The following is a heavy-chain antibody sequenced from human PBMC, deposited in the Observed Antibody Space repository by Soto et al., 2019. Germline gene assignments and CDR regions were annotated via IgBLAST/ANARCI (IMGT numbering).Heavy chain of an antibody. V-gene: IGHV3-11*01. CDR2: ISSSGSTI. D-gene: IGHD6-13*01. J-gene: IGHJ4*02. Sequence: GGSLRLSCAASGFTFSDYYMSWIRQAPGKGLEWVSYISSSGSTIYQADSVKGRFTISRDNAKNSLFLQMNSLRAEDTAVYYCARDSGSSWIFDYWGQGILVTVSS. CDR1: GFTFSDYY. CDR3: ARDSGSSWIFDY.